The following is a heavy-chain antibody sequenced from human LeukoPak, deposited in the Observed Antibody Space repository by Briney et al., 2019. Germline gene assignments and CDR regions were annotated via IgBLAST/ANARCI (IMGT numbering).Heavy chain of an antibody. D-gene: IGHD2-8*01. Sequence: SETLSLTCTVSGDSISSCSYYWGWIRQPPGKGLEWLGNIYYTGSTFYNPSLKSRVTISADTSKNQLSLKLSSVTAADTAVYFCSRRQGTKFYFDYWGQGTLVTVSS. V-gene: IGHV4-39*01. J-gene: IGHJ4*02. CDR1: GDSISSCSYY. CDR3: SRRQGTKFYFDY. CDR2: IYYTGST.